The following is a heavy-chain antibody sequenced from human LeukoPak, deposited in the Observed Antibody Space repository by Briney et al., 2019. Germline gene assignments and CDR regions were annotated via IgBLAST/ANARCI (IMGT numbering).Heavy chain of an antibody. Sequence: PSETLSLTCAVYGGSFSGYYWSWIRQPPGKGLEWIGEINHSGTTNYNPSLKSRVTISVDTSKNQFSLKLSSVTAADTAVYYCARDRNDNWFDPWGQGTLVTVSS. CDR3: ARDRNDNWFDP. V-gene: IGHV4-34*01. J-gene: IGHJ5*02. CDR1: GGSFSGYY. D-gene: IGHD1-1*01. CDR2: INHSGTT.